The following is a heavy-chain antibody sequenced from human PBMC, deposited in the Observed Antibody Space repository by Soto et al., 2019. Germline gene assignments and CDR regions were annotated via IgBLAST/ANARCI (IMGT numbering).Heavy chain of an antibody. V-gene: IGHV3-23*01. CDR2: ISGNGGST. CDR3: AKVVGDGTDDYDF. J-gene: IGHJ4*02. CDR1: GFTFSSCA. Sequence: EVQLLESGGGLVQPGGSRRLSCAASGFTFSSCAMGWVRQAPAKGLERVSGISGNGGSTYYADSAKGRFTISRDNSKNTLYLQMDCLGAEDMAIDYCAKVVGDGTDDYDFWGQVTLVTVSS. D-gene: IGHD5-12*01.